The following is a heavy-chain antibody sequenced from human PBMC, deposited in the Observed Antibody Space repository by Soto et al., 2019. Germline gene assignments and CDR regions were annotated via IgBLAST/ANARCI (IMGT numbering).Heavy chain of an antibody. CDR2: ISAYNGNT. V-gene: IGHV1-18*04. D-gene: IGHD6-6*01. CDR3: ARDHRYSCSFFDS. Sequence: QVRLVLSGDELKKPGASMKVSCKASGYAFSDHGISWVRQAPGQGLEWIGWISAYNGNTNYAQKFQGRVTVTTDSSTTTAYMEVRSLTSDDTAVYYCARDHRYSCSFFDSWSQGTLITVSS. J-gene: IGHJ4*02. CDR1: GYAFSDHG.